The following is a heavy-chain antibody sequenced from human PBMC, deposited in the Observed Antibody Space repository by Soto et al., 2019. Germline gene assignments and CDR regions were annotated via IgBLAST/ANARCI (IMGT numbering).Heavy chain of an antibody. Sequence: PSETLSLTCAVSGGSISSGGYSWSWIRQPPGKGLEWIGYIYHSGSTYYNPSLKSRVTISVDRSKNQFSLKLSSVTAADTDVYYCGRDDCSSPSGWASAFDIWGQGTMETVSS. J-gene: IGHJ3*02. CDR2: IYHSGST. CDR3: GRDDCSSPSGWASAFDI. V-gene: IGHV4-30-2*01. CDR1: GGSISSGGYS. D-gene: IGHD2-2*01.